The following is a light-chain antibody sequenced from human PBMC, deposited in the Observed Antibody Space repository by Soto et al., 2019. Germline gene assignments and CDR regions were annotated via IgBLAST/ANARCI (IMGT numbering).Light chain of an antibody. CDR3: QQYNHWPPLT. V-gene: IGKV3-11*01. CDR2: GAF. Sequence: EILLTQSPATLSLSPGERATVSCRASPSVTNYLAWYQQKPGQPPRLLIYGAFNRAAGIPDRFSGSGSATDFTPTISSLQPEDFAVYYCQQYNHWPPLTFGGGTKVDI. CDR1: PSVTNY. J-gene: IGKJ4*01.